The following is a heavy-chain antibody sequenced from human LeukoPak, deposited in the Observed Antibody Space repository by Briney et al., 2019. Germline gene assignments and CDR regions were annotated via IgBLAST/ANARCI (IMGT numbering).Heavy chain of an antibody. D-gene: IGHD6-19*01. V-gene: IGHV4-59*08. Sequence: SSETLSLTCTVSGGSLITYYWSWIRQPPGKGLEWIGSIYYSGSTDYNPSLKSRVTISVDTSKNQFSLKLSSGTAADTAVYYCARGGSYRSDWPFDYWGQGTLVTVSS. CDR2: IYYSGST. CDR3: ARGGSYRSDWPFDY. J-gene: IGHJ4*02. CDR1: GGSLITYY.